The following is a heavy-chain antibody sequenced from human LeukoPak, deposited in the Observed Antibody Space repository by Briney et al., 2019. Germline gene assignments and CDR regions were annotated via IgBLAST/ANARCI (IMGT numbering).Heavy chain of an antibody. J-gene: IGHJ4*02. CDR3: ASLYSGYGYFDY. CDR2: IYYSGST. Sequence: SETLSLTCTVPGGSISSSSYYWGWIRQPPGKGLEWIGSIYYSGSTYYNPSLKSRVTISVDTSKNQFSLKLSSVTAADTAVYYCASLYSGYGYFDYWGQGTLVTVSS. CDR1: GGSISSSSYY. V-gene: IGHV4-39*07. D-gene: IGHD5-12*01.